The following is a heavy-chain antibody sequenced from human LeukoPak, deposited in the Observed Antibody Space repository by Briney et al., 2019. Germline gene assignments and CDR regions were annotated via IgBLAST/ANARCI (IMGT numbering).Heavy chain of an antibody. CDR2: NNPSSGGA. J-gene: IGHJ4*02. CDR1: GYTFTGYY. V-gene: IGHV1-2*02. CDR3: ARGGAAYCSSTSCYALDY. Sequence: ASVKVSCKASGYTFTGYYIHWVRQAPGQGLEWMGLNNPSSGGANHAQKFQGRVTMTRDTSISTAYMELSRLRSDDTAVYYCARGGAAYCSSTSCYALDYWGQGTLVTVSS. D-gene: IGHD2-2*01.